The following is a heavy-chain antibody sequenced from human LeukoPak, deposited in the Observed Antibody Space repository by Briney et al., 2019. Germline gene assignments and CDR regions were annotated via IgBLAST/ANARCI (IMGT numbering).Heavy chain of an antibody. V-gene: IGHV4-31*02. J-gene: IGHJ4*02. CDR1: GGSIKSGSHY. CDR2: TYNSATT. D-gene: IGHD3-10*01. Sequence: SETLSLTCTVSGGSIKSGSHYWSWTRQHPGKRLEWIGYTYNSATTHYNPSLKSRTTMTVDTSKTQFFLKLSSVTAEARVVYYCARGASGKGYWGQGTLVTVSS. CDR3: ARGASGKGY.